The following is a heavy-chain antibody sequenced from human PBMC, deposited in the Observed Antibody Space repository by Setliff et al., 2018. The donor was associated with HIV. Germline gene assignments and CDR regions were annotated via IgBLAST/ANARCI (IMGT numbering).Heavy chain of an antibody. D-gene: IGHD3-3*01. CDR2: ISYSGSAI. J-gene: IGHJ3*01. Sequence: SLRLSCTASGFTFFNYEMNWVRQAPGKGLEWVAYISYSGSAIHYADSVKGRFTISRDNSKNTLFLQMDSLRAEDTALYYCAKQRYYDGNDGFDVWGQGTMVTVSS. V-gene: IGHV3-48*03. CDR3: AKQRYYDGNDGFDV. CDR1: GFTFFNYE.